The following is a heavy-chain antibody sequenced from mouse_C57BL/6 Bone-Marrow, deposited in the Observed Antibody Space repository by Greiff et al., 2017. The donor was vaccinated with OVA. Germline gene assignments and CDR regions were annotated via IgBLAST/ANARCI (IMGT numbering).Heavy chain of an antibody. CDR1: GYTLTDYE. CDR3: TRGGYYGSSYCYWYFDV. Sequence: QVQLQQSGAELVRPGASVTLSCKASGYTLTDYEMPWVKQTPVHGLEWIGAIDPETGGTAYNQKFKGKAILTADKSSSTAYMELRSLTSEDSAVYYCTRGGYYGSSYCYWYFDVWGTGTTVTVSS. J-gene: IGHJ1*03. CDR2: IDPETGGT. V-gene: IGHV1-15*01. D-gene: IGHD1-1*01.